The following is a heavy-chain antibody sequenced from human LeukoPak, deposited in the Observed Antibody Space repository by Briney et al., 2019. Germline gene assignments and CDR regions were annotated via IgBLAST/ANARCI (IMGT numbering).Heavy chain of an antibody. J-gene: IGHJ4*02. D-gene: IGHD1-14*01. V-gene: IGHV3-74*01. Sequence: QTGGSLRLSCAASGLTFSNSWMHWVRQVPGKGLLWVSRMNSDWSITNYADSVKGRFTISRDNARNTLYLQIHTLTVEDTAVYYCARAGSFRFDYWGQGTLVTVSS. CDR2: MNSDWSIT. CDR3: ARAGSFRFDY. CDR1: GLTFSNSW.